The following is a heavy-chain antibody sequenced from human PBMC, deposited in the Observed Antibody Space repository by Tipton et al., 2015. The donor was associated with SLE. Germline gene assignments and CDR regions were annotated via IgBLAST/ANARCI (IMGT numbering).Heavy chain of an antibody. J-gene: IGHJ3*02. CDR1: GGSFSGYY. V-gene: IGHV4-34*01. Sequence: TLSLTCAVYGGSFSGYYWSWIRQPPGKGLEWIGEINHSGSTYYNPSLKSRVTISVDTSKNQFSLKLSSVTAADTAVYYCAIPGDDAFDIWGQGTMVTVSS. CDR2: INHSGST. CDR3: AIPGDDAFDI. D-gene: IGHD7-27*01.